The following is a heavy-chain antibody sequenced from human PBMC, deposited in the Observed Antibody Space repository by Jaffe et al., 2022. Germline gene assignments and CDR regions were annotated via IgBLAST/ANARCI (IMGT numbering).Heavy chain of an antibody. CDR1: GGSISSGGYS. Sequence: QLQLQESGSGLVKPSQTLSLTCAVSGGSISSGGYSWSWIRQPPGKGLEWIGYIYHSGSTYYNPSLKSRVTISVDRSKNQFSLKLSSVTAADTAVYYCARALGYCTGGVCSPLDAFDIWGQGTMVTVSS. D-gene: IGHD2-8*02. CDR3: ARALGYCTGGVCSPLDAFDI. CDR2: IYHSGST. V-gene: IGHV4-30-2*01. J-gene: IGHJ3*02.